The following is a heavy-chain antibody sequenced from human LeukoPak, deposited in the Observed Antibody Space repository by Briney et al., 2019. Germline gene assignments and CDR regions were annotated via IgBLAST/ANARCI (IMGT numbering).Heavy chain of an antibody. D-gene: IGHD6-19*01. Sequence: GGSLRLSCAASGFTFSSYAMHWVRQAPGKGLEWVAVISYDGSNKYYADSVKGRFTISRDNSKNTLYLQMNSLRAEDTAVYYCARAGSSGWYGGFDYWGQGTLVTVSS. J-gene: IGHJ4*02. CDR1: GFTFSSYA. V-gene: IGHV3-30-3*01. CDR3: ARAGSSGWYGGFDY. CDR2: ISYDGSNK.